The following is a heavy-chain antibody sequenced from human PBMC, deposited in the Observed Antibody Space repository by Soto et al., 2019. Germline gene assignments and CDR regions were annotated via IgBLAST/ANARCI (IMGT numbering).Heavy chain of an antibody. V-gene: IGHV1-3*01. CDR1: GYTFTSYA. D-gene: IGHD6-19*01. CDR3: ARAVAGSFRSFDP. CDR2: INAGNGNT. J-gene: IGHJ5*02. Sequence: QVQLVQSGAEVKKPGASVKVSCKASGYTFTSYAMHWVRQAPGQRLEWMGWINAGNGNTKYSQKFQGRVTITRDTSAGTAYMELSSLRSEDTAVYYCARAVAGSFRSFDPWGQGTLVTVSS.